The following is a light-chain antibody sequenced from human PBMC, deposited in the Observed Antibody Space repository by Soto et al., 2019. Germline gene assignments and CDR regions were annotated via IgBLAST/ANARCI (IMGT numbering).Light chain of an antibody. Sequence: QSVLPQPASVSGSPGQSITISCTGTSSDVGGFNFVAWYQQHPGKVPKLLISDVSNRPSGVSYRFSGSKSGNTASLTISGLQAEDEADYYCSSYSGSGTLVFGGGTKLTVL. CDR1: SSDVGGFNF. J-gene: IGLJ2*01. CDR2: DVS. CDR3: SSYSGSGTLV. V-gene: IGLV2-14*01.